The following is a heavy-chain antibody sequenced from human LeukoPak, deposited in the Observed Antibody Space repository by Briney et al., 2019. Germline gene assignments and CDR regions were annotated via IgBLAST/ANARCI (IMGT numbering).Heavy chain of an antibody. Sequence: GGSLRLSCAVSGFSFTNAWMNWVRQAPGKGLEWIGRIKSKTNGGRTDYAAPVKGRFTISRDDSKNTLYLQMNSLKTEDTAAYYCSTAGTWDSSGYYYDYWGQGTLVTVSS. V-gene: IGHV3-15*01. CDR3: STAGTWDSSGYYYDY. D-gene: IGHD3-22*01. CDR2: IKSKTNGGRT. J-gene: IGHJ4*02. CDR1: GFSFTNAW.